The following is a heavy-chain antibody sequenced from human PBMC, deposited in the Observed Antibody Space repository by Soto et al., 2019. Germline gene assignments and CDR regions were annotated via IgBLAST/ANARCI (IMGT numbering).Heavy chain of an antibody. V-gene: IGHV3-23*01. CDR3: ATSTVDAPYHY. D-gene: IGHD4-17*01. J-gene: IGHJ4*02. Sequence: EVHLLESGGGFVQPGGSLRLSCAASGFTFSSYAMSWVRQAPGKGLEWVSAIRGSGRSTYYGDSVKGRFTISRDNSKNTLYLQMNSLRAEDTAVYYCATSTVDAPYHYWGQGAPVTVSS. CDR2: IRGSGRST. CDR1: GFTFSSYA.